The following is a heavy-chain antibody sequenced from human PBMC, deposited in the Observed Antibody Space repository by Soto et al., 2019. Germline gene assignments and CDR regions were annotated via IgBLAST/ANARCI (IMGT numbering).Heavy chain of an antibody. J-gene: IGHJ4*02. CDR3: ARGLITGSSCSGGWYYFDY. D-gene: IGHD1-26*01. V-gene: IGHV4-34*01. CDR2: INHSGST. Sequence: QVQLQQWGAGLLKPSETLSLTCAVHGGSFSGYIWTWIRQPPGKGLQWIGQINHSGSTYYNPSLKSRVIISVHTSNDQFSLELSAVTAADTAVYYCARGLITGSSCSGGWYYFDYWGQGTLVTVSS. CDR1: GGSFSGYI.